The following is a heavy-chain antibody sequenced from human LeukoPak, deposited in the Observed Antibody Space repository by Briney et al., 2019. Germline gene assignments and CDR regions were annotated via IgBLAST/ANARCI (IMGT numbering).Heavy chain of an antibody. J-gene: IGHJ4*02. Sequence: GGSLRLSCAASGFTFSNYAMSWVRQAPGKGLEWVSAISGNGDSTNYADSVKGRFTISRDNSKNTLYLEMNSLRAEDTATYYCAKPPLYCSGTSCHIDYWGQGTLVTVSS. V-gene: IGHV3-23*01. CDR2: ISGNGDST. CDR1: GFTFSNYA. CDR3: AKPPLYCSGTSCHIDY. D-gene: IGHD2-2*02.